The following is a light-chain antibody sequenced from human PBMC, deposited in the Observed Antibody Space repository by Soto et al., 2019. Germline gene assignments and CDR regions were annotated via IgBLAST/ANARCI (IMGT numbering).Light chain of an antibody. Sequence: QSVLTQPPSVSAAPGQKXTXXXXXXXXXIGNNYVSWYQQLPGTAPKLLIYDNNKRPSGIPDRFSGSKSGTSATLGITGLQTGDEADYYCGTWDSSLSAVVFGGGTKLTVL. CDR1: XXXIGNNY. J-gene: IGLJ2*01. CDR2: DNN. V-gene: IGLV1-51*01. CDR3: GTWDSSLSAVV.